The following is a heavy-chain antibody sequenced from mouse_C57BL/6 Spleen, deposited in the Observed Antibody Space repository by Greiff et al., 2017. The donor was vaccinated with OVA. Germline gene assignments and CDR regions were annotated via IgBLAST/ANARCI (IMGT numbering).Heavy chain of an antibody. CDR2: IYPGDGDT. CDR3: ARQVSSYYFDY. V-gene: IGHV1-80*01. D-gene: IGHD2-10*02. J-gene: IGHJ2*01. CDR1: GYAFSSYW. Sequence: VQLQQSGAELVKPGASVKISCKASGYAFSSYWMNWVKQRPGKGLEWIGQIYPGDGDTNYNGKFKGTATLTADKYSSTAYMQLSNLTSKDSAVYFCARQVSSYYFDYWGQGTTLTVSS.